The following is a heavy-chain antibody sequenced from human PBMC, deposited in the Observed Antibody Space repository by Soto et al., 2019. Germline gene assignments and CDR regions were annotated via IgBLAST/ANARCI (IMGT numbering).Heavy chain of an antibody. CDR3: ARDRDTYGHGFFDS. CDR2: ISSSSSYT. V-gene: IGHV3-11*05. Sequence: PGGSLRLSCAASGFTFSDFYMTWIRQAPGKGLEWVSHISSSSSYTNYADSVKGRFTVSRDNDNNSLYLEMNNLRAEDTAVYFCARDRDTYGHGFFDSWGQGTLVTVSS. J-gene: IGHJ4*02. CDR1: GFTFSDFY. D-gene: IGHD3-10*01.